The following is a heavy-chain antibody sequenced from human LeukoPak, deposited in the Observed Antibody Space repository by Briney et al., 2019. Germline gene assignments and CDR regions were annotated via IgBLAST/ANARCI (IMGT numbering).Heavy chain of an antibody. Sequence: GGSLRLSCAASGFTFSSYAMSWVRQAPGKGLEWVSAISGSGGSTYYADSVKGRFTICRDNSKNTLYLQMNSLRAEDTAVYYCAKDIYGSGSGDFDYWGQGTLVTVSS. CDR1: GFTFSSYA. V-gene: IGHV3-23*01. D-gene: IGHD3-10*01. J-gene: IGHJ4*02. CDR2: ISGSGGST. CDR3: AKDIYGSGSGDFDY.